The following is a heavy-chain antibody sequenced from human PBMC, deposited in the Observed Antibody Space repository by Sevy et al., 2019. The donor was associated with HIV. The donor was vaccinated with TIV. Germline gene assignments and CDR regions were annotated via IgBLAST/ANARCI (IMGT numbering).Heavy chain of an antibody. CDR2: FDPEDGET. CDR3: AADKSGIKNYYYYYGMDV. J-gene: IGHJ6*02. D-gene: IGHD3-10*01. V-gene: IGHV1-24*01. Sequence: ASVKVSCKVSGYTLTELSMHWVRQAPGKGLEWMGGFDPEDGETIYAQKFQGRVTMTQDTSTDTAYMELSSLRSEDTAVYYCAADKSGIKNYYYYYGMDVWGQGTTVTVSS. CDR1: GYTLTELS.